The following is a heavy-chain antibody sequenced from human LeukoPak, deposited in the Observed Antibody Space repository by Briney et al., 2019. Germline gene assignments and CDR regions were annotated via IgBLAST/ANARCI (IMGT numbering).Heavy chain of an antibody. Sequence: GESLKISCKGSGYSFTSYWIGWVRQMPGKGLEWMGIIYPGDSDTRYSPSFQGQVTISADKSISTAYLQWSSLKASDTAMYYCARATTDYGDYETSPTYYYYGMDVWGQGTTVTVSS. J-gene: IGHJ6*02. CDR3: ARATTDYGDYETSPTYYYYGMDV. CDR1: GYSFTSYW. D-gene: IGHD4-17*01. V-gene: IGHV5-51*01. CDR2: IYPGDSDT.